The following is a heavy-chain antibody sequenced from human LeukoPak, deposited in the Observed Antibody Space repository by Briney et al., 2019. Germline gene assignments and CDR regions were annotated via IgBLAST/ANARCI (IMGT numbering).Heavy chain of an antibody. Sequence: PSETLSLACTVSGGSISSYYWSWIRQPPGKGLEWIGYIYYSGSTNYNPSLKSRVTISVDTSKNQFSLKLSSVTAADTAVYYCARGSGATEFDPWGQGTLVTVSS. CDR2: IYYSGST. CDR3: ARGSGATEFDP. CDR1: GGSISSYY. V-gene: IGHV4-59*01. J-gene: IGHJ5*02. D-gene: IGHD2-21*02.